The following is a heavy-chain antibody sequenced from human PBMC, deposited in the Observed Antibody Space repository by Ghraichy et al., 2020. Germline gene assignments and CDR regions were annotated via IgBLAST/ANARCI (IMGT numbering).Heavy chain of an antibody. CDR3: ATAVVGYRGLMDV. D-gene: IGHD2-15*01. V-gene: IGHV3-21*01. CDR1: GFSFSNYT. Sequence: GESLNISCAASGFSFSNYTMNWVRQAPGKGLEWVSFISSRSSFLKYADSVKGRFTISRDNAKNSLYLEMNSLRAEDTAVYYCATAVVGYRGLMDVWGQGTTVTVSS. CDR2: ISSRSSFL. J-gene: IGHJ6*02.